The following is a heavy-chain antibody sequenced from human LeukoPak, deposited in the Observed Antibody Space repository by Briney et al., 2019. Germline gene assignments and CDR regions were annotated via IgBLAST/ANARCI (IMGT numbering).Heavy chain of an antibody. Sequence: GGSLRLSCAASGFTVSGIHMVWVRQAPGKGLEWVSVTYTGGNSYYADSVKGRFIISRDISKNTLYLQMNSLRAEDSALYYCARGGRGSAAVVAPRSFDIWGQGTMITVSS. CDR3: ARGGRGSAAVVAPRSFDI. CDR2: TYTGGNS. CDR1: GFTVSGIH. J-gene: IGHJ3*02. D-gene: IGHD3-22*01. V-gene: IGHV3-53*01.